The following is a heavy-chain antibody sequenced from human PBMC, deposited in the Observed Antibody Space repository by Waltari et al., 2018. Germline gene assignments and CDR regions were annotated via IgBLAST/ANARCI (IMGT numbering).Heavy chain of an antibody. CDR1: GIVFSSFS. CDR3: TTQNTFWSWSY. D-gene: IGHD3-3*01. J-gene: IGHJ4*02. V-gene: IGHV3-49*04. Sequence: EVQLVESGGGLTQPGRSLRLSCTTSGIVFSSFSISWVRQAPGKGLEWVGFIRSKAYGGTPKYAASVRDRFTMSRDDSKSIAYLEMNSLKTEDTAMYFCTTQNTFWSWSYWGRGTLVTVSS. CDR2: IRSKAYGGTP.